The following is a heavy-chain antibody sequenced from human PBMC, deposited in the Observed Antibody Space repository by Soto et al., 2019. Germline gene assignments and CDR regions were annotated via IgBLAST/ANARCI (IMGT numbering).Heavy chain of an antibody. CDR2: INPATGAA. CDR3: ARGGGVGVAGSAAFDM. Sequence: QLHLVQSGAVVKKPGASVTVSCSASGYPVTAYYMHWVRQAPGRGLEWMGGINPATGAAKYTQTFQGGVTTTRDTSTRTVFMVLSGLTAEDTAVFYCARGGGVGVAGSAAFDMWGQGTLVTVSS. CDR1: GYPVTAYY. J-gene: IGHJ3*02. V-gene: IGHV1-2*02. D-gene: IGHD3-3*01.